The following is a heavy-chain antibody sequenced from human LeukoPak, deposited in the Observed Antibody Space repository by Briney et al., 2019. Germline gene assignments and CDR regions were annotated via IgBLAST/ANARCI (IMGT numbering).Heavy chain of an antibody. CDR1: GGSISSSSYY. CDR3: ARGTRSRSYNWFDH. Sequence: SETLSLTCTVSGGSISSSSYYWGWIRQPPGTGLEWIGSIYYSGSTYYNPSLKSRVSISVDTSKNQFSLKLSSVTAADTAVYYCARGTRSRSYNWFDHWGQGTLVTVSS. J-gene: IGHJ5*02. CDR2: IYYSGST. V-gene: IGHV4-39*07. D-gene: IGHD3/OR15-3a*01.